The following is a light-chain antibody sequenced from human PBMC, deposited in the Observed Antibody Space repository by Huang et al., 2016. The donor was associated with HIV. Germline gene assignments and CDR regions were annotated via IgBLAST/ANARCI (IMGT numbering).Light chain of an antibody. CDR3: QQRTNWPLYT. J-gene: IGKJ2*01. CDR2: DTS. V-gene: IGKV3-11*01. CDR1: QSVSSY. Sequence: EFVLTQSPATLSLSPGERATRTCRASQSVSSYLAWYQQKPGQAPSLLINDTSNRSTDITARFSGSRSGTDFTLTISSLEPEDFAVYYCQQRTNWPLYTFGQGTKLEIK.